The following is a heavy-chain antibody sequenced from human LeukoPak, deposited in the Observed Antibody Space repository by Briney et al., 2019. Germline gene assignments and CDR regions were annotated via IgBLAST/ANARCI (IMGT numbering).Heavy chain of an antibody. CDR2: IYYSGST. CDR3: ARDRDYYGSGSSSVFGEINWFDP. Sequence: SETLSLTCTVSGGSISSSSYYWGWIRQPPGKGLEWIGSIYYSGSTYYNPSPKSRVTISVDTSKNQFSLKLSSVTAADTAVYYCARDRDYYGSGSSSVFGEINWFDPWGQGTLVTVSS. J-gene: IGHJ5*02. D-gene: IGHD3-10*01. V-gene: IGHV4-39*07. CDR1: GGSISSSSYY.